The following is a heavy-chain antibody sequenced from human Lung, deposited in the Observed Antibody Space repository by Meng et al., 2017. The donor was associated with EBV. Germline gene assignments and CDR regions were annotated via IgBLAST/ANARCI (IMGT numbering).Heavy chain of an antibody. CDR3: ARERLSGSPGY. J-gene: IGHJ4*02. Sequence: EVQLVESGGGLVKPGGSLTLSGAASGFTFSSYSMNWVRQAPGKGLEWVSSISSSSSYIYYADSVKGRFTISRDNAKNSLYLQMNSLRAEDTAVYYCARERLSGSPGYWGQGTLVTVSS. V-gene: IGHV3-21*01. CDR1: GFTFSSYS. CDR2: ISSSSSYI. D-gene: IGHD1-26*01.